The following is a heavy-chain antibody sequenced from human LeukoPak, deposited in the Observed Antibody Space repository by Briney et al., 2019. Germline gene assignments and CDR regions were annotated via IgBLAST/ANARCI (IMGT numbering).Heavy chain of an antibody. D-gene: IGHD1-26*01. CDR3: TRNSGSHP. J-gene: IGHJ5*02. CDR1: GFTFSNYW. CDR2: IKQDGSEK. Sequence: GGSLRLSCAASGFTFSNYWMTWVRQAPGRGLEWVANIKQDGSEKYYVDSVKGRFTISRDNAKNSLHLQMNSLRAEDTAVYYCTRNSGSHPWGQGTLVTVSS. V-gene: IGHV3-7*01.